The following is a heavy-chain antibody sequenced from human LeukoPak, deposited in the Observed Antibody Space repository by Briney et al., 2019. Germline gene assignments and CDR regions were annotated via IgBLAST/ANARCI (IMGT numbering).Heavy chain of an antibody. D-gene: IGHD3-10*01. V-gene: IGHV3-48*03. Sequence: GGSLRLSCAASGFTFSSYAMTWVRQAPGKGLEWISYISSSGSTIYYADSVKGRFTTSRDNAKNSLYLQMNSLRAEDTAVYYCARESGVTLLRGSLNVWGKGTTVTTSS. J-gene: IGHJ6*04. CDR1: GFTFSSYA. CDR3: ARESGVTLLRGSLNV. CDR2: ISSSGSTI.